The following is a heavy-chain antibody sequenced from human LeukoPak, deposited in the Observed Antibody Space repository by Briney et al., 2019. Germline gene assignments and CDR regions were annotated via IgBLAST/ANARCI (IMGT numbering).Heavy chain of an antibody. D-gene: IGHD3-10*01. Sequence: SETLSLTCTVSGGSISPYYWSWIRQPPGKGLEWIGYIFYSGTTKYNSSLTSRVTISVDTSKNQFSLRLSSVTAADSAMYYCARSEGVYYGSGSSGSYYPHWFDPWGQGTRVTVSS. CDR1: GGSISPYY. V-gene: IGHV4-59*01. CDR2: IFYSGTT. CDR3: ARSEGVYYGSGSSGSYYPHWFDP. J-gene: IGHJ5*02.